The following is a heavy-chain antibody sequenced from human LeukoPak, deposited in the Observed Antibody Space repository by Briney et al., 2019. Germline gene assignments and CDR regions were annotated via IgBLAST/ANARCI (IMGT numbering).Heavy chain of an antibody. D-gene: IGHD6-13*01. CDR1: GYTFSNYS. V-gene: IGHV7-4-1*02. CDR3: ARRPASAQIAALRY. J-gene: IGHJ4*02. CDR2: INTDTGDP. Sequence: GASVKVSCKASGYTFSNYSINWVRQAPGQGLQWMGWINTDTGDPTYAQGFTGRFVFSLDTTTSTAYLQISGLETEDTAVYYCARRPASAQIAALRYWGQGSQVSVSS.